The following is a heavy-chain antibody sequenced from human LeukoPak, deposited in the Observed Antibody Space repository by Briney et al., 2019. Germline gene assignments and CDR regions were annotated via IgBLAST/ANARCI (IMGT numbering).Heavy chain of an antibody. D-gene: IGHD3-22*01. V-gene: IGHV4-59*01. J-gene: IGHJ4*02. CDR3: ARGEIYDSSGYFDY. CDR1: GGSISSYY. Sequence: PSETLSLTCTVSGGSISSYYWSWIRQPPGKGLEWIGYIYYSGSTNYNPSLKSRVIISVDTSKNQFSLKLSSVTAADTAVYYCARGEIYDSSGYFDYWGQGTLVTVSS. CDR2: IYYSGST.